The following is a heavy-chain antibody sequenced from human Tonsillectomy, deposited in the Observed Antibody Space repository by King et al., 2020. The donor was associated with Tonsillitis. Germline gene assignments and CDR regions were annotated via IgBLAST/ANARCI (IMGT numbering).Heavy chain of an antibody. CDR2: IYSGGGST. J-gene: IGHJ6*02. Sequence: VQLVESGGGLVQPGGSLRLSCAASGFTFSSYAMNWVRQGPGKGLEWVSVIYSGGGSTYYADSVKGRFIISRDNSKNTLFLQMNSLRAEDTAVYYCAKGLAYCGGDCSYGMDVWGQGTTVTVSS. CDR1: GFTFSSYA. V-gene: IGHV3-23*03. D-gene: IGHD2-21*01. CDR3: AKGLAYCGGDCSYGMDV.